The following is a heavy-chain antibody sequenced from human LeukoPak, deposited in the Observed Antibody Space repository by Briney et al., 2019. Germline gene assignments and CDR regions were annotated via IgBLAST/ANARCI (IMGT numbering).Heavy chain of an antibody. D-gene: IGHD3-22*01. CDR2: IYPGDSDT. CDR1: GYSFTSYW. Sequence: GESLKISCKASGYSFTSYWIGWVRQMPGKGLEWMGIIYPGDSDTRYSPSFQGQVTISADKSISTAYLQWSSLKASDTAMYYCARPPDSSGLYFDYWGQGTLVTVSS. J-gene: IGHJ4*02. V-gene: IGHV5-51*01. CDR3: ARPPDSSGLYFDY.